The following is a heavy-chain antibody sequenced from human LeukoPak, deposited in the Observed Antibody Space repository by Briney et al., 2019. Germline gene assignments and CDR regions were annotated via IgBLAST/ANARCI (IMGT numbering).Heavy chain of an antibody. CDR1: GGSISSSSYY. J-gene: IGHJ3*02. V-gene: IGHV4-39*07. CDR2: IYYSGST. CDR3: ARDADSDAFDI. D-gene: IGHD2-21*01. Sequence: SETLSLTCTVSGGSISSSSYYWGWIRQPPGKGLEWIGSIYYSGSTYYNPSLKSRVTISVDTSKNQFSLKLSSVTAADTAVYYCARDADSDAFDIWGQGTMVTVSS.